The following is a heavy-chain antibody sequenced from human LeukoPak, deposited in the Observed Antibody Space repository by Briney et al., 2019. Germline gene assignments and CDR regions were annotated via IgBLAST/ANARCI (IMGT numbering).Heavy chain of an antibody. CDR2: MNPNSGNT. D-gene: IGHD6-6*01. CDR1: GYTFTSYG. CDR3: ARAYSSSPGYNWFDP. V-gene: IGHV1-8*03. J-gene: IGHJ5*02. Sequence: GASVKVSCKASGYTFTSYGISWVRQATGQGLEWMGWMNPNSGNTGYAQKFQGRVTITRNTSISTAYMELSSLRSEDTAVYYCARAYSSSPGYNWFDPWGQGTLVTVSS.